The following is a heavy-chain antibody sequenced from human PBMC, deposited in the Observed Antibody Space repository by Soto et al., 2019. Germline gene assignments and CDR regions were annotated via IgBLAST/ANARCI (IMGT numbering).Heavy chain of an antibody. CDR2: TYYRPKWYN. D-gene: IGHD1-26*01. Sequence: PSQTLSLTCAISGDSVSSNGAAWNWIRQSPSRGLEWLGRTYYRPKWYNDYAVSAKSRININPDTSKSQFSLQLNSVTPEDTAVYYCARSRENPRNGMDVWGQGTMVTVSS. CDR1: GDSVSSNGAA. V-gene: IGHV6-1*01. J-gene: IGHJ6*02. CDR3: ARSRENPRNGMDV.